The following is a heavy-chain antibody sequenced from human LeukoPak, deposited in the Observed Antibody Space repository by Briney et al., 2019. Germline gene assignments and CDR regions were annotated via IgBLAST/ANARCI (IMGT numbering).Heavy chain of an antibody. D-gene: IGHD1-14*01. Sequence: KSGGSLRLSCAASGFTFSTYSMNWVRQAPGKCLEWVSTISSNSAYIYYADSVKGRFTVSRDNAKNSLYLQMNSLRVEDTAVYYCARDSQTRSAFEFWGQGTMVTVSS. CDR1: GFTFSTYS. CDR3: ARDSQTRSAFEF. J-gene: IGHJ3*01. V-gene: IGHV3-21*06. CDR2: ISSNSAYI.